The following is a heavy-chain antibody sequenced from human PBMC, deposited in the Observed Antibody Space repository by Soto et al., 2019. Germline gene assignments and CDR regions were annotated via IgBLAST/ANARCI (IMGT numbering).Heavy chain of an antibody. CDR1: GFAFSNYD. V-gene: IGHV3-23*01. CDR3: AKNRNIGVAGTSCWFGP. J-gene: IGHJ5*02. Sequence: GGSLRLSCAASGFAFSNYDMSWVRQAPGKGLEWVSAITVSGDTTYYADSVKGRFTISRDNSKNTLYLQMNTLRAEDTAVYYCAKNRNIGVAGTSCWFGPWGQGTLVTVSS. D-gene: IGHD6-19*01. CDR2: ITVSGDTT.